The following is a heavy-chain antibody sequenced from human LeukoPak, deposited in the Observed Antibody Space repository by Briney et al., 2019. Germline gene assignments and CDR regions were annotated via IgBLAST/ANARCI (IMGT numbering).Heavy chain of an antibody. J-gene: IGHJ4*02. D-gene: IGHD3-22*01. CDR3: TRDLSGHYSIDY. CDR2: ISDNGRNI. CDR1: GFTFSRYA. V-gene: IGHV3-30*04. Sequence: GGSLRLSCAASGFTFSRYAIHWVRQAPGKGLEWVAFISDNGRNIDYAGSVKGRFTISRDNSKNTLYLQVNNLRPEDTAVYYCTRDLSGHYSIDYWGQGTLVAVSS.